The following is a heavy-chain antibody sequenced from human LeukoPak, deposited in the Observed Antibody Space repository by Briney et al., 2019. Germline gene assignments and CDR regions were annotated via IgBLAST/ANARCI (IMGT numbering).Heavy chain of an antibody. CDR3: AGQLVDTAMVAGDY. CDR2: IYCSGST. D-gene: IGHD5-18*01. CDR1: GGSISSSSYY. V-gene: IGHV4-39*01. Sequence: SSETLSLTCTVSGGSISSSSYYWGWIRQPPGRGLEWIGSIYCSGSTYYNPSLKSRVTISVDTSKNQFSLKLSSVTAADTAVYYCAGQLVDTAMVAGDYWGQGTLVTVSS. J-gene: IGHJ4*02.